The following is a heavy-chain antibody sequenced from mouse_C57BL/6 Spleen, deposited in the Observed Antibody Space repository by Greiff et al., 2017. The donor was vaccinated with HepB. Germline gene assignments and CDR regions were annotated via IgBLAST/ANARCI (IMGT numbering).Heavy chain of an antibody. J-gene: IGHJ3*01. CDR2: IYPGSGNT. Sequence: VQVVESGPELVKPGASVKISCKASGYSFTSYYIHWVKQRPGQGLEWIGWIYPGSGNTKYNEKFKGKATLTADTSSSTAYMQLSSLTSEDSAVYYCARGETAQGFAYWGQGTLVTVSA. CDR3: ARGETAQGFAY. CDR1: GYSFTSYY. V-gene: IGHV1-66*01. D-gene: IGHD3-2*02.